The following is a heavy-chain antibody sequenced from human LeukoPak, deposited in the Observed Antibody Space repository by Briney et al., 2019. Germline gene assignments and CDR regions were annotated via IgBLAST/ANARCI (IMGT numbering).Heavy chain of an antibody. CDR2: ISGSGGST. CDR3: AKGGYYDILTGGYYGMDV. V-gene: IGHV3-23*01. D-gene: IGHD3-9*01. CDR1: GFTFSSYA. J-gene: IGHJ6*02. Sequence: GGSLRLSCAASGFTFSSYALSSVRQAPGKGLEWVSAISGSGGSTYYADSAKGRFTISRDNSKNTLYLQMNSLRAEDTAVYYCAKGGYYDILTGGYYGMDVWGQGTTVTVSS.